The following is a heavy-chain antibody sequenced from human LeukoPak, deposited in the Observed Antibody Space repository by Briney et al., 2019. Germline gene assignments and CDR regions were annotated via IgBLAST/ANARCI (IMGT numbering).Heavy chain of an antibody. J-gene: IGHJ4*02. CDR2: ISADNGNA. CDR1: GYTFSKYG. V-gene: IGHV1-18*01. CDR3: ARVTYYYDRRGYYIEPVPPDY. Sequence: GASVKVSCKASGYTFSKYGITWVRQAPAQGLEWMGWISADNGNANYAQKVQGRVTMTTDTSTSTAYMELRSLRSDDTAVYCCARVTYYYDRRGYYIEPVPPDYWGQGTLVTVSS. D-gene: IGHD3-22*01.